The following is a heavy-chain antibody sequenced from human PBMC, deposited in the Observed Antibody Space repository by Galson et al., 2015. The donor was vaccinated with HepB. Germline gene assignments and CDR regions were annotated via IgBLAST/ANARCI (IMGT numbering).Heavy chain of an antibody. CDR2: ISYDGSNK. D-gene: IGHD5-24*01. CDR3: AKDRVEMVKRGSDPGR. CDR1: GFTFSSYG. V-gene: IGHV3-30*18. J-gene: IGHJ4*02. Sequence: SLRLSCAASGFTFSSYGMHWVRQAPGKGLEWVAVISYDGSNKYYADSVKGRFTISRDNSKNTLYLQMNSLRAEDTAVYYCAKDRVEMVKRGSDPGRWGQGTLVTVSS.